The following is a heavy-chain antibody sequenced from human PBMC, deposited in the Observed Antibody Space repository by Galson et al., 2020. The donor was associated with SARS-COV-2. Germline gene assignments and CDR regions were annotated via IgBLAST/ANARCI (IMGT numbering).Heavy chain of an antibody. CDR2: ISSSSSYT. J-gene: IGHJ4*02. D-gene: IGHD3-10*01. Sequence: GESLKISCAASGFTFSDYYMSWIRQAPGQGLECISYISSSSSYTNYADSVKGRFTISRDNAKNSLFLQMNSLRAEDTAVYYCASVNNWYYVDYWGQGALVTVSS. CDR3: ASVNNWYYVDY. CDR1: GFTFSDYY. V-gene: IGHV3-11*06.